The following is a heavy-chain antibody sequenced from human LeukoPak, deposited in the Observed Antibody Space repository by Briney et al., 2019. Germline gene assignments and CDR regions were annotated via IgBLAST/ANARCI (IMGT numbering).Heavy chain of an antibody. J-gene: IGHJ5*02. CDR1: GGTFSSYG. Sequence: GASVRVSCKASGGTFSSYGISWVRQAPGQGLEWMGRIIPIFGTANYAQKFQGRVTITTDESTSTAYMELSSLRSEDTAVYYCASDGLGWFDPWGQGTLVTVSS. V-gene: IGHV1-69*05. CDR3: ASDGLGWFDP. CDR2: IIPIFGTA. D-gene: IGHD3-16*01.